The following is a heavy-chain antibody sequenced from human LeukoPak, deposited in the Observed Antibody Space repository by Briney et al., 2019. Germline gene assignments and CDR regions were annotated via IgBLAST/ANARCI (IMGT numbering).Heavy chain of an antibody. CDR3: ARGSRYYYDSSGYYYTGDWFDP. D-gene: IGHD3-22*01. CDR2: ICYSGST. J-gene: IGHJ5*02. Sequence: PSETLSLTCTVSGGSISSYYWSWIRQPPGKGLEWIGYICYSGSTNYNPSLKSRVTISVDTSKNQFSLKLSSVTAADTAVYYCARGSRYYYDSSGYYYTGDWFDPWGQGTLVTVSS. CDR1: GGSISSYY. V-gene: IGHV4-59*01.